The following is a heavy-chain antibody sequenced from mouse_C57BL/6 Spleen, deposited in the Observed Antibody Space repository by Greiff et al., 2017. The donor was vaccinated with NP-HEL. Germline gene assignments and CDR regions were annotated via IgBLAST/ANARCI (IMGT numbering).Heavy chain of an antibody. CDR2: IYPRSGNT. D-gene: IGHD1-1*01. CDR3: AREGSTPCFDV. V-gene: IGHV1-81*01. Sequence: VQLQQSGAELARPGASVKLSCKASGYTFTSYGISWVKQRTGQGLEWIGEIYPRSGNTYYNEKFKGKATLTADKSSSTAYMELRSLTSEDAAVYFCAREGSTPCFDVWGTGTTVTVSS. CDR1: GYTFTSYG. J-gene: IGHJ1*03.